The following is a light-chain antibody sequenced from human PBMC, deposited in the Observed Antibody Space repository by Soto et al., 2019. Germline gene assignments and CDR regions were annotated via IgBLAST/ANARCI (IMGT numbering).Light chain of an antibody. J-gene: IGLJ2*01. Sequence: QPVLTQSPSASASLGASVKLTCTLSSGHSSYATAWHQQQPEKGPRYLMKLNSDGSHSKGDGIPDRFSGSSSGAERYLTISSLQSEDEADYYCQTWGSGIHVFGGGTKLTVL. CDR1: SGHSSYA. CDR2: LNSDGSH. V-gene: IGLV4-69*01. CDR3: QTWGSGIHV.